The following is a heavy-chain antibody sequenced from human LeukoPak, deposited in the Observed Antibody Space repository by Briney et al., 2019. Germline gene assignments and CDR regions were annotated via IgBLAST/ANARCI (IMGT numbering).Heavy chain of an antibody. Sequence: SSETLSLTCSVSGGSISSNSYSWGWIRQPPGKGLEWIGSIYYTGSTYYNPSLKSRVTISVDTSKNQFSLKLSSVTAADTAVYYCARRCRSPITMVRGVSYYYYMDVWGKGTTVTISS. CDR2: IYYTGST. CDR1: GGSISSNSYS. V-gene: IGHV4-39*01. CDR3: ARRCRSPITMVRGVSYYYYMDV. J-gene: IGHJ6*03. D-gene: IGHD3-10*01.